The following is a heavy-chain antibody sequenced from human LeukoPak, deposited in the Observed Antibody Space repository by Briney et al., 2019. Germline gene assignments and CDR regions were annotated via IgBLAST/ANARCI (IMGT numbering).Heavy chain of an antibody. D-gene: IGHD3-22*01. CDR3: ARGLELYYYDSSGYYDY. CDR2: INHSGST. J-gene: IGHJ4*02. Sequence: PSETLSLTCAVYDGSFSGYYWSWIRQPPGKGLEWIGEINHSGSTNYNPSLKSRVTISVDTSKSQFSLKLSSVTAADTAVYYCARGLELYYYDSSGYYDYWGQGTLVTVSS. CDR1: DGSFSGYY. V-gene: IGHV4-34*01.